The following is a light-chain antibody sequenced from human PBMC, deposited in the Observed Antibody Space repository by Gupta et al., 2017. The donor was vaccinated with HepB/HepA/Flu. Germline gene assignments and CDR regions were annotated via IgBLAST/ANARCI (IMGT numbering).Light chain of an antibody. CDR3: QQYKNWPPCS. V-gene: IGKV3-15*01. J-gene: IGKJ2*04. Sequence: EIVMTQSTATLSVSPGERATLSCRASQSVSSNLAWYQKKPGQAPRLLIYGASTRATGIPARFSGSGSGTELTLTISSLQSEDFAVYYCQQYKNWPPCSFGQGTKLEIK. CDR2: GAS. CDR1: QSVSSN.